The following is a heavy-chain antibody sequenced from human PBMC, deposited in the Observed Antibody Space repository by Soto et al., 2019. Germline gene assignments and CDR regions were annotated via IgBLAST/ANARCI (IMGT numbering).Heavy chain of an antibody. Sequence: SETLSLTCSVSGGSISSYYWSWIRQPPGKGLEWIGYIYYSGSTNYNPSLKSRVTISVDTSKNQFSLKLSSVTAADTAVYYCARVGGGSYAPYYFDYWGQGTLVTVSS. CDR3: ARVGGGSYAPYYFDY. V-gene: IGHV4-59*01. D-gene: IGHD3-16*01. J-gene: IGHJ4*02. CDR2: IYYSGST. CDR1: GGSISSYY.